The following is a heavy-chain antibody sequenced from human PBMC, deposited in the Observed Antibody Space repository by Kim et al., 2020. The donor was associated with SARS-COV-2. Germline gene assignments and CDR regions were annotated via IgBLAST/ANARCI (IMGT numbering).Heavy chain of an antibody. D-gene: IGHD3-22*01. J-gene: IGHJ5*02. CDR2: IYYSGST. Sequence: SETLSLTCTVSGGSISSSSYYWGWIRQPPGKGLEWIGSIYYSGSTYYNPSLKSRVTISVDTSKNQFSLKLSSVTAADTAVYYCARSSGGLNWFDPWGQGTLVTVSS. CDR3: ARSSGGLNWFDP. CDR1: GGSISSSSYY. V-gene: IGHV4-39*01.